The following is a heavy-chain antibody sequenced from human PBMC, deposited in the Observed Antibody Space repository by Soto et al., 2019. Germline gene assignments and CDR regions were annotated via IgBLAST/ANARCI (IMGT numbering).Heavy chain of an antibody. Sequence: QVLLVQSGAEVTKPGASVKVSCKASGYTFTRYAMHWVRQAPGQGLEWMGWINARNGNTKYSQKFQDRLTITRDTSASTAYMELSSLRSEDTAIYYCARDETFAWNDDLDFWGQGTLVTVSS. CDR3: ARDETFAWNDDLDF. CDR2: INARNGNT. CDR1: GYTFTRYA. D-gene: IGHD1-1*01. V-gene: IGHV1-3*01. J-gene: IGHJ4*02.